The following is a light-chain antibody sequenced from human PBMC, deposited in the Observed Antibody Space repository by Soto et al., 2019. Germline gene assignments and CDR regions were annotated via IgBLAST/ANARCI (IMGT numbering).Light chain of an antibody. Sequence: AIPMTQSPSSLSASIGDRVRITCRASQAIRNELGWYQQKPGEPPRLLIYAASNLNSGVSSRFTGSGSGTDFTLTISSLQPEDSATYYCLQDHNYPRTFGQGTKVAIK. V-gene: IGKV1-6*01. CDR2: AAS. CDR3: LQDHNYPRT. J-gene: IGKJ2*01. CDR1: QAIRNE.